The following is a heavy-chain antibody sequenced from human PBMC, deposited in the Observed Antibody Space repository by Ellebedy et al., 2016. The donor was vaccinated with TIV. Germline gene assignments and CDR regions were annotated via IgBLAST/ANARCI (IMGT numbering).Heavy chain of an antibody. V-gene: IGHV3-21*06. CDR1: GSTFETSI. D-gene: IGHD4-23*01. CDR3: ATAGDASGYSFRGSWFDP. CDR2: ISPTGDSI. Sequence: GESLKISCVASGSTFETSIMNWVRQAPGKGLEWVSYISPTGDSIHYADSVKGRFTISRDNANNSLYLQMNVLRADDTAVYYCATAGDASGYSFRGSWFDPWGQGTLVTVSS. J-gene: IGHJ5*02.